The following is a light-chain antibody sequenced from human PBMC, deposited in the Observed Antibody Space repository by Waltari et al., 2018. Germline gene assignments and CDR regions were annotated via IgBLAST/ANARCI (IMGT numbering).Light chain of an antibody. Sequence: QSVLTQPPSASGTPGQRVTFSCSGTRSNIGSNSVNWYRQVPGTAPKLLIHSNNQRPSGVPDRFSGTKSGTSASLAISGLQSEDEADYYRAAWDDSVNGHWVFGGGTKLTVL. CDR3: AAWDDSVNGHWV. CDR1: RSNIGSNS. J-gene: IGLJ3*02. CDR2: SNN. V-gene: IGLV1-44*01.